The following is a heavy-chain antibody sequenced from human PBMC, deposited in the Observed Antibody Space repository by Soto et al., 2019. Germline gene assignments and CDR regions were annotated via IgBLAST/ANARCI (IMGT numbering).Heavy chain of an antibody. Sequence: GASVKVSCKAAGGTFSSYAISWVRQTPGQGLEWMGWISAYNGNTNYAQKLQGKVTMTTDTSTSTAYMELRRLRSDDTAVYYCARVITRTTSGYYYSMDVLSLLTTVTVS. V-gene: IGHV1-18*01. CDR3: ARVITRTTSGYYYSMDV. D-gene: IGHD1-7*01. J-gene: IGHJ6*02. CDR1: GGTFSSYA. CDR2: ISAYNGNT.